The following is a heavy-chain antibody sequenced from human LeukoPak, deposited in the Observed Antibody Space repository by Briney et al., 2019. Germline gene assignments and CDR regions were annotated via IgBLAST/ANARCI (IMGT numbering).Heavy chain of an antibody. CDR3: ARGGSYGDY. J-gene: IGHJ4*02. Sequence: GGSLRHSCAASGFTFSNYWMHWVRQVPEKGLVWVSRVNPDGSSITYANSVKGRFASSRDNAKNTLYLQMNRLRVEDTAVYYCARGGSYGDYWGQGVLVTVSS. V-gene: IGHV3-74*01. D-gene: IGHD3-16*01. CDR2: VNPDGSSI. CDR1: GFTFSNYW.